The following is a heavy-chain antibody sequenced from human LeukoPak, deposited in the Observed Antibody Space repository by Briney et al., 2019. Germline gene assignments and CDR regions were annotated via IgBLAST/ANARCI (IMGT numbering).Heavy chain of an antibody. Sequence: GGSLRLSCAASGFTFSSYGMHWVRQAPGKGLEWVAVIWYDGSDKYYADSVKGRFTISRDNSKNTLYLQMNSLRAEDTAVYYCAKAVGAQTYYFDYWGQGTLVTVSS. CDR2: IWYDGSDK. J-gene: IGHJ4*02. V-gene: IGHV3-33*06. CDR3: AKAVGAQTYYFDY. CDR1: GFTFSSYG. D-gene: IGHD1-26*01.